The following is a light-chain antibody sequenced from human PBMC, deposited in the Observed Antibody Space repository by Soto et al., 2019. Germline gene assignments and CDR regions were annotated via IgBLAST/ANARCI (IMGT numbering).Light chain of an antibody. V-gene: IGKV1-5*01. J-gene: IGKJ1*01. Sequence: DIQMTQSPSTLSASVGDRVTITCRASQSISSWLAWYQQKPGKAPKLLIYDASSLESGVPSRFSGSGSGTEFTLTISSLQPDDFAMYYCQQYNGYSWTFGRGTKVDIK. CDR2: DAS. CDR3: QQYNGYSWT. CDR1: QSISSW.